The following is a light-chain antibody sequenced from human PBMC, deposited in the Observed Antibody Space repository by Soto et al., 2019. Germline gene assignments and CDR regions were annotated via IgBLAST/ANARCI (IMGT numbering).Light chain of an antibody. Sequence: ALQMTQSPSSLSASVGDRVTITCRASQGIRNVGWYQQKPGRAPKLLIYASSNLQTGVPSRFRGSGSGTDFTLTISSLQPEDLGTYYCLQDYSYPRTFGQGTKV. J-gene: IGKJ1*01. CDR2: ASS. CDR3: LQDYSYPRT. V-gene: IGKV1-6*01. CDR1: QGIRN.